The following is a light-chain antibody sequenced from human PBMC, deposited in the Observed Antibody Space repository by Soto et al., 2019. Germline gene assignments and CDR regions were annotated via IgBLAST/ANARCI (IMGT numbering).Light chain of an antibody. J-gene: IGKJ5*01. Sequence: DIQLTQSPSFLSASVGDRVTITCRASQGFNNFFAWYQQKPGIAPKLLFYATSTLQSGVPSRFSGSGSGTRFTLTISSLQPEDFATYYCQQLNNYPSFGQGTRLEIK. V-gene: IGKV1-9*01. CDR2: ATS. CDR1: QGFNNF. CDR3: QQLNNYPS.